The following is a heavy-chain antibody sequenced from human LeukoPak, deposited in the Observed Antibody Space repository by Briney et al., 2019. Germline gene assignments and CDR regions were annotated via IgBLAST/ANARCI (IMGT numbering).Heavy chain of an antibody. D-gene: IGHD3-22*01. Sequence: GGSLRLSCTASGFTFTSYAMSWVRQAPGKGLEWVSVISGTGGSTNHADSVKGRFTISRDNSKNTLYLQMNSLRAEDTAVYYCAKGGYYYLDYWGQGTLVTVSS. J-gene: IGHJ4*02. CDR1: GFTFTSYA. CDR2: ISGTGGST. CDR3: AKGGYYYLDY. V-gene: IGHV3-23*01.